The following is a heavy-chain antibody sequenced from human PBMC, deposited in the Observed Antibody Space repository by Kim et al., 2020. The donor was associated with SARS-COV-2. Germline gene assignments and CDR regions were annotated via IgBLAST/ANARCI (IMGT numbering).Heavy chain of an antibody. D-gene: IGHD6-13*01. CDR2: IGGSGDDT. V-gene: IGHV3-23*01. CDR3: SKGGSDSWYPWDF. CDR1: GFTFSSYA. Sequence: GGSLRLSCAASGFTFSSYAMSWVRQAPGKGLEWVSAIGGSGDDTYYADSVKGRFTISRDKSKNSLYLQMHSLGAGDAAIYYCSKGGSDSWYPWDFWGQGILVTVSS. J-gene: IGHJ4*02.